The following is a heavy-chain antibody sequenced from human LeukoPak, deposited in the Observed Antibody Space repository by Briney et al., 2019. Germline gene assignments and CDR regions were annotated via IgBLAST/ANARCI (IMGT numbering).Heavy chain of an antibody. CDR2: IYWNDDK. CDR1: GFSLSTSGVG. V-gene: IGHV2-5*01. D-gene: IGHD3-22*01. J-gene: IGHJ4*02. CDR3: AHPSFYYYDSSGSPFDY. Sequence: SGPTLVKPTQTLTLTCTFSGFSLSTSGVGVGWIRQPPGKALEWLALIYWNDDKRYSPSLKSRLTITKDTSKNQVVLTMTSMDPVDTATYYCAHPSFYYYDSSGSPFDYWGQGTLVTVSS.